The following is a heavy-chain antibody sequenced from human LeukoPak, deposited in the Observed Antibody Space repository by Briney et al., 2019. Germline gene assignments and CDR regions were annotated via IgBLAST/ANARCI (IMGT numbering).Heavy chain of an antibody. CDR2: IYYSGST. CDR3: ARHPGYSYGHAIDY. J-gene: IGHJ4*02. Sequence: SETLSLTCTVSGGSISSTSYYWGWIRQPPGKGLEWIGSIYYSGSTYYNPSLKSRVTISVDTSKNQFSLKLSSVTAADTAVYYCARHPGYSYGHAIDYWGQGTLVTVSS. V-gene: IGHV4-39*01. D-gene: IGHD5-18*01. CDR1: GGSISSTSYY.